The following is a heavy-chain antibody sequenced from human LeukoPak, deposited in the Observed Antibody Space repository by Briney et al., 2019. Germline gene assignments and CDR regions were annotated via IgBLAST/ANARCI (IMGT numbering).Heavy chain of an antibody. CDR1: GFTFSSYS. V-gene: IGHV3-48*01. D-gene: IGHD3-10*01. Sequence: GGSLRLSCAASGFTFSSYSMNWVRQAPGKGLEWVSYISSSSSTIYYADSVKGRFTISRDNAKNSLYLQMNSLRVEDTAVYYCAKSGGLSGSGRLAMDVWGQGTTVTVSS. CDR3: AKSGGLSGSGRLAMDV. J-gene: IGHJ6*02. CDR2: ISSSSSTI.